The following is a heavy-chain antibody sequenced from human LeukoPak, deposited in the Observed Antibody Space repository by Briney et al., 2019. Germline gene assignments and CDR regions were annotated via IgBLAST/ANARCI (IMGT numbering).Heavy chain of an antibody. CDR3: ARSKPSLTTVTTAPDY. D-gene: IGHD4-17*01. CDR1: GYRFTIYW. Sequence: GESLKISCKGSGYRFTIYWIAWVRQMPGKGLEWMGIIYPGDSDTRYSPSFQGQVTISADKSISTAYLQWSSLKASDTAMYYCARSKPSLTTVTTAPDYWGQGTLVTVSS. V-gene: IGHV5-51*01. J-gene: IGHJ4*02. CDR2: IYPGDSDT.